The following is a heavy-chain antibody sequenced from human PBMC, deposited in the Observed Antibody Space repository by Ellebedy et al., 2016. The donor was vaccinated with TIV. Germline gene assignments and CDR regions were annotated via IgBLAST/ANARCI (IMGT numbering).Heavy chain of an antibody. CDR1: GGSISSSSYY. CDR2: IFYNGNT. V-gene: IGHV4-61*05. Sequence: SETLSLTCTVSGGSISSSSYYWGWIRQPPGKGLEWIGYIFYNGNTNTNPSLKSRVTMSVDTSKNQFSLKLSSVTAADTAVYYCARHWDYIGYWGQGTLVTVSS. J-gene: IGHJ4*02. D-gene: IGHD3-16*01. CDR3: ARHWDYIGY.